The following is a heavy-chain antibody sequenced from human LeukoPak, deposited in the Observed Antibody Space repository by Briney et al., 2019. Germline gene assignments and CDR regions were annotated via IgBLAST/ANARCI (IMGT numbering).Heavy chain of an antibody. CDR2: IYYSGST. J-gene: IGHJ6*03. V-gene: IGHV4-30-4*08. Sequence: SETLSLTCTVSGGSISSGDYYWSWIRQPPGKGLEWIGYIYYSGSTYYNPSLKSRVTISVDTSKNQFSLKLNSVTPEDTAVYYCARGSDFWSGYYMDVWGKGTTVTVSS. CDR3: ARGSDFWSGYYMDV. CDR1: GGSISSGDYY. D-gene: IGHD3-3*01.